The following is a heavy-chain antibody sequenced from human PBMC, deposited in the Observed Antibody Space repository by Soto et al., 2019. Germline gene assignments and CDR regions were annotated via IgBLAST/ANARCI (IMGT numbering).Heavy chain of an antibody. CDR3: ARATGNYYYYMDV. D-gene: IGHD4-4*01. CDR2: IYYSGST. CDR1: GGSISSGGYY. Sequence: SETLSLTCTVSGGSISSGGYYWSWIRQHPGKGLEWIGYIYYSGSTYYDPSLKSRVTISVDTSKNQFSLKLSSVTAADTAVYYCARATGNYYYYMDVWGKGTTVTVSS. J-gene: IGHJ6*03. V-gene: IGHV4-31*03.